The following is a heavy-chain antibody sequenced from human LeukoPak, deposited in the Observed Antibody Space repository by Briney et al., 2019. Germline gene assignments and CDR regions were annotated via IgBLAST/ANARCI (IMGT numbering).Heavy chain of an antibody. Sequence: PGGSLRLSCAASGFTFSRYWMGWVRQAPGRGLEWVANIKHDGSQKYYVDSVKGRITISRDNAKNSLYLQMTSLRAEDTAVYYCARDGMGGIKAFDIWGQGTMVTVSS. CDR2: IKHDGSQK. J-gene: IGHJ3*02. CDR1: GFTFSRYW. CDR3: ARDGMGGIKAFDI. V-gene: IGHV3-7*05. D-gene: IGHD3-10*01.